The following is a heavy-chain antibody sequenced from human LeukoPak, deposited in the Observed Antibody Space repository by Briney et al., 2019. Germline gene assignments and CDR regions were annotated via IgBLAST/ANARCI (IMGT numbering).Heavy chain of an antibody. CDR1: GGSFSGYY. V-gene: IGHV4-34*01. D-gene: IGHD1-26*01. CDR3: ARLRSPGDFDY. J-gene: IGHJ4*02. CDR2: IYYSGST. Sequence: SETLSLTCAVYGGSFSGYYWAWIRQPPEKGLEWIGTIYYSGSTYYNVSLKSRITISVDTSKNQFSLNLRSVTAADTAVYYCARLRSPGDFDYWGQGTLVTVSS.